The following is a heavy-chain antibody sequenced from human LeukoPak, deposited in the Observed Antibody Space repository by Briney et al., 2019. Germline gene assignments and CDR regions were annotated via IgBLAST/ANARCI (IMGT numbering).Heavy chain of an antibody. CDR2: IYYSGST. D-gene: IGHD6-19*01. CDR1: GGSIRSSSYY. Sequence: SETLSLTCTVSGGSIRSSSYYWGWIRQPPGKGLEWIGSIYYSGSTYYNASLKSRGTISVDTSKNQFSLKLNSVTAADTAVYFCVRQVVAVAGTGYFDYWGQGTLVTVSS. J-gene: IGHJ4*02. CDR3: VRQVVAVAGTGYFDY. V-gene: IGHV4-39*01.